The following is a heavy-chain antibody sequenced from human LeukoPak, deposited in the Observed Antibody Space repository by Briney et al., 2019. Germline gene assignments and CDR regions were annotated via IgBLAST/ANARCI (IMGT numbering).Heavy chain of an antibody. J-gene: IGHJ4*02. V-gene: IGHV4-39*01. CDR2: TSYSGST. CDR3: SRTTGDSAIIAAH. D-gene: IGHD3-16*01. Sequence: PSETLSLTCTVSGGSISGSCCYWGWIRQTPGKDLEWIGSTSYSGSTHYNPSFKSRVTVSVDTSKNQFFLNPSSVTAADTAVYYCSRTTGDSAIIAAHWGQGTLVTVSS. CDR1: GGSISGSCCY.